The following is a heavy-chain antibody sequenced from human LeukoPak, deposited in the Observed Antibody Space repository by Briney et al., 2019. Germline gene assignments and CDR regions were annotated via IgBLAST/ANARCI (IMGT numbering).Heavy chain of an antibody. Sequence: GGSLRLSCATSGFTFSDYYMSWFRQAPGKGLEWVSYISTSGSSIGYADSVKGRFTISRDNAKNSLSLQMNSLRADDSAMYYCARADCGGNYCYPPSIWFEAWGQGTLVTVSS. CDR1: GFTFSDYY. CDR2: ISTSGSSI. D-gene: IGHD2-21*01. J-gene: IGHJ5*02. CDR3: ARADCGGNYCYPPSIWFEA. V-gene: IGHV3-11*01.